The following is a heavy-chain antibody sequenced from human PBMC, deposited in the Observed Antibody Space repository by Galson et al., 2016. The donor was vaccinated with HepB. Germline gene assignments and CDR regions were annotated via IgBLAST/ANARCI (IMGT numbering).Heavy chain of an antibody. J-gene: IGHJ4*02. Sequence: SCKASGYTFSSYGINWVRQAPGQGLEWMGWISTYDGNTNSAQNFQGRVTMTTGTSTSTAYMELRSLRSDDTALYYCARGGGRGYSYRGDYWGQGTLVTVSS. CDR2: ISTYDGNT. D-gene: IGHD5-18*01. CDR1: GYTFSSYG. V-gene: IGHV1-18*04. CDR3: ARGGGRGYSYRGDY.